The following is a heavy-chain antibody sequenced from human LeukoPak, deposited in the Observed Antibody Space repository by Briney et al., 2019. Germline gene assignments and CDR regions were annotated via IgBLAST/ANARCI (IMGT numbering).Heavy chain of an antibody. D-gene: IGHD3-3*01. CDR1: GFTFSSYG. CDR3: ATDVDPPPSYDFWSGYYRTYYYYGMDV. V-gene: IGHV3-30*03. CDR2: ISYDGSNK. J-gene: IGHJ6*02. Sequence: PGGSLRLSCAASGFTFSSYGMHWVRQAPGKGLEWVAVISYDGSNKYYADSVKGRFTISRDNSKNTLYLQMNSLRAEDTAVYYCATDVDPPPSYDFWSGYYRTYYYYGMDVWGQGTTVTVSS.